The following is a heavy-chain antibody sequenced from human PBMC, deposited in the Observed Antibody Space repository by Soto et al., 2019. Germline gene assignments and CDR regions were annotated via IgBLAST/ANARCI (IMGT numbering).Heavy chain of an antibody. Sequence: QVQLVESGGGVVQPGRSLRLSCAASGFTFSSYAMHWVRQAPGKGLEWVAVISYDGSNKYYADSVKGRFTISRDNSKNTLYLQMNSLRAEDTAVYYCARDPSYCRGGSCYSRYFQHWGQGTLVTVSS. V-gene: IGHV3-30-3*01. CDR1: GFTFSSYA. CDR2: ISYDGSNK. CDR3: ARDPSYCRGGSCYSRYFQH. D-gene: IGHD2-15*01. J-gene: IGHJ1*01.